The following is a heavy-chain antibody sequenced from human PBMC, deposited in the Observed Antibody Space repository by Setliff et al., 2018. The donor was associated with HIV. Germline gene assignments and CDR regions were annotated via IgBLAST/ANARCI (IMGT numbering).Heavy chain of an antibody. CDR3: ARGHDNRYYYFYYMDV. D-gene: IGHD3-9*01. J-gene: IGHJ6*03. CDR2: ISTTGST. V-gene: IGHV4-61*09. Sequence: PSETLSLTCTVSGDSISSGSYFWIWIRQPAGKGLEWIGHISTTGSTNYNPSLKSRVIMSVDTSRNQFSLKLSSVTAADTAVYYCARGHDNRYYYFYYMDVWGKGTPVTVSS. CDR1: GDSISSGSYF.